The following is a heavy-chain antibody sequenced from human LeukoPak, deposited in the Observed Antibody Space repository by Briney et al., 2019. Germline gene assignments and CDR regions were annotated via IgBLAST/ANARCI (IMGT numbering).Heavy chain of an antibody. D-gene: IGHD3-22*01. Sequence: SETLSLTCAVYGGSFSGYYWSWIRQRPGKGLEWIGEINHSGSTNYNPSLKSRVTISVDTSKNQFSLNLSSVTAADTAVYYCARGPRADDSSGYPVDYWGQGTLVTVSS. CDR3: ARGPRADDSSGYPVDY. CDR2: INHSGST. V-gene: IGHV4-34*01. J-gene: IGHJ4*02. CDR1: GGSFSGYY.